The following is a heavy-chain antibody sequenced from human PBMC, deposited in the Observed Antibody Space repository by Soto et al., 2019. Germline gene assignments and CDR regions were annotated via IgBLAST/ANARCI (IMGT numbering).Heavy chain of an antibody. CDR1: GFTFSSYE. D-gene: IGHD6-19*01. CDR3: ARVNFASSGPNFDY. J-gene: IGHJ4*02. CDR2: ISSSGSTI. Sequence: GGSLRLSCAAFGFTFSSYEMTWVRQAPGKGLEWVSYISSSGSTIYYADSVKGRFTISRDDAKNSLYLQMNSLRAEDTAVYYCARVNFASSGPNFDYWGQGTLVTVSS. V-gene: IGHV3-48*03.